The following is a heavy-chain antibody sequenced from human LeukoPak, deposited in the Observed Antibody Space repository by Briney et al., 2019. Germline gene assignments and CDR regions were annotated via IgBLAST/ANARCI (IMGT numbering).Heavy chain of an antibody. Sequence: GGSLRLSCAASGFTFSSYSMNWVRQAPGKGLEWVSSISSSSSYIYYADSVKGRFTISRDNAKNSLYLQMNSLRAEDTAVYYCARTTPPYYYGSGSPLYYFDYWGQGTLVTVSS. CDR1: GFTFSSYS. J-gene: IGHJ4*02. CDR2: ISSSSSYI. V-gene: IGHV3-21*01. D-gene: IGHD3-10*01. CDR3: ARTTPPYYYGSGSPLYYFDY.